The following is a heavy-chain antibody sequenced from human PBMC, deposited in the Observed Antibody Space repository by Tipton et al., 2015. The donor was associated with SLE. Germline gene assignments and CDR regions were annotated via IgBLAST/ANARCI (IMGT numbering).Heavy chain of an antibody. CDR1: GGSFSGYY. Sequence: TLSLTCAVYGGSFSGYYWSWIRQPPGKGLEWIGEINHSGSTNYNPSLKSRVTISVDTSKNQFSLKLSSVTAADTAVYYCARDHSSARGYYFDYWGQGTLVTVSS. CDR3: ARDHSSARGYYFDY. J-gene: IGHJ4*02. D-gene: IGHD6-25*01. V-gene: IGHV4-34*01. CDR2: INHSGST.